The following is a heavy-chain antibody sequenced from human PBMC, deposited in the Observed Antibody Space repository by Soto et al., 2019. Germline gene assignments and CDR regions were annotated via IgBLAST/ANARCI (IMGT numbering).Heavy chain of an antibody. J-gene: IGHJ4*02. CDR2: IIPIFGTA. CDR1: GGTFSSYA. CDR3: ARGRDIVLMVYAEPFFDY. Sequence: SVKVSCKASGGTFSSYAISWVRQAPGQGLEWMGGIIPIFGTANYAQKLQGRVTMTTDTSTSTAYMELRSLRSDDTAVYYCARGRDIVLMVYAEPFFDYWGQGTLVTVSS. D-gene: IGHD2-8*01. V-gene: IGHV1-69*05.